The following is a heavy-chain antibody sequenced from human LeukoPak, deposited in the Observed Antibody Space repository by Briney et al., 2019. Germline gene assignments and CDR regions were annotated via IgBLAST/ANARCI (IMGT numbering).Heavy chain of an antibody. Sequence: GGSLRLSCAASGFTFSSYSMNWVRQAPGKGLEWVSSISSSSSNIYYADSVKGRFTISRDNAKNSLYLQMNSLRAEDTAVYYCARAYDYVWGSYRYSFDYWGQGTLVTVSS. J-gene: IGHJ4*02. CDR1: GFTFSSYS. CDR3: ARAYDYVWGSYRYSFDY. D-gene: IGHD3-16*02. CDR2: ISSSSSNI. V-gene: IGHV3-21*01.